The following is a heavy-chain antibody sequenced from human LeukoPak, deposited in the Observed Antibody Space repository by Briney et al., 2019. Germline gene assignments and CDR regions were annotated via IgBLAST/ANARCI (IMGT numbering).Heavy chain of an antibody. CDR3: ARSNIAAYFDF. J-gene: IGHJ4*02. D-gene: IGHD6-6*01. Sequence: GGSLRLSCAASGFTFSLYSINWVRQAPGKGLEWVSSISGSGRHIYYTDSVKGRFTISRDNAKNSLYLQMDSLRAEDTAVYYCARSNIAAYFDFWGQGTLVTVSS. CDR1: GFTFSLYS. CDR2: ISGSGRHI. V-gene: IGHV3-21*01.